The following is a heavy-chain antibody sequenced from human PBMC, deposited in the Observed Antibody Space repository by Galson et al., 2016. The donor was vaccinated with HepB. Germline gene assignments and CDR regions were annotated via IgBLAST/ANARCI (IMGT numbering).Heavy chain of an antibody. CDR1: GGSISSYY. CDR2: VYHSGST. CDR3: ARLLGYSSSWYKWWFDP. J-gene: IGHJ5*02. Sequence: ETLSLTCTVSGGSISSYYWTWIRQAPGKGLEWIGYVYHSGSTNYNPSLKSRVTISMDTSKNQFSLRLNSVTAADTATYYCARLLGYSSSWYKWWFDPWGQGTLVSVSS. V-gene: IGHV4-59*01. D-gene: IGHD6-13*01.